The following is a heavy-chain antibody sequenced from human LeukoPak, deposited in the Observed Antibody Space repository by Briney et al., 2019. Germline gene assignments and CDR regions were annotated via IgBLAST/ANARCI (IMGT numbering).Heavy chain of an antibody. D-gene: IGHD3-22*01. CDR3: ARFYYDSSGYGFDS. CDR2: INHSGIT. V-gene: IGHV4-61*05. Sequence: SETLSLTCTVSGGSISSSSYYWGWIRQPPGKGLEWIGYINHSGITNNNPSLKSRVTTSVDTSKNQFSLKLSSVTAADTAVYYCARFYYDSSGYGFDSWGQGTKVTVSS. CDR1: GGSISSSSYY. J-gene: IGHJ3*02.